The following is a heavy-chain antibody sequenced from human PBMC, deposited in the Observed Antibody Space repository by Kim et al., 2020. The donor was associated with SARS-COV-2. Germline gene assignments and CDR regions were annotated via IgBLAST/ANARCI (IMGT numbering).Heavy chain of an antibody. CDR2: T. CDR3: ARRSDETPSDY. Sequence: TYYNPSLKSRVTISVDTSKNQFSLKLSSVTAADTAVYYCARRSDETPSDYWGQGTLVTVSS. V-gene: IGHV4-39*01. J-gene: IGHJ4*02.